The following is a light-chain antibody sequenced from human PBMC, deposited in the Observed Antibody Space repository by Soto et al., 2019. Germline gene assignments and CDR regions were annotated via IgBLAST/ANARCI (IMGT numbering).Light chain of an antibody. CDR1: QSVSSTC. V-gene: IGKV3-20*01. CDR3: QQDDRSMYT. Sequence: EMVLTQAPGTLSLSPGDRATLSCRASQSVSSTCLAWDQQKPGLAPMLLIHAASRRATGIPDRFSGSGSGTDFTLTSSRLEREDFAVYYCQQDDRSMYTASQGTRLEI. J-gene: IGKJ2*01. CDR2: AAS.